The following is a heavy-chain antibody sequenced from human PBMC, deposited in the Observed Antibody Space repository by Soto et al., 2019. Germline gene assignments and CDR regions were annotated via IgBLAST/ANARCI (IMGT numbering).Heavy chain of an antibody. V-gene: IGHV3-48*03. Sequence: GGSLRLSCAASGFTFSSYEMNWVRQAPGKGLEWVSYISSSGSGSTIYYADSAKGRSTISRDNAKNSLYLQMSSLRAEDTAVYYCARVAPGSTSWFDSWGQGTLVTVSS. CDR1: GFTFSSYE. CDR2: ISSSGSGSTI. D-gene: IGHD3-16*01. CDR3: ARVAPGSTSWFDS. J-gene: IGHJ5*01.